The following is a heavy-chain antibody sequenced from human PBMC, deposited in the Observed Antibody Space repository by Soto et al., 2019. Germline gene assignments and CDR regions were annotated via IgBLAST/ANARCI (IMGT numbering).Heavy chain of an antibody. CDR1: GGSITSYN. CDR2: VYNSGST. V-gene: IGHV4-59*12. J-gene: IGHJ4*02. D-gene: IGHD2-2*01. Sequence: SETLSLTCTVSGGSITSYNWNWLRQPPGKALEWIGYVYNSGSTNYNPSLKSRVTISVDTSKNQFSLKLSSVTAADTAVYYCARSSTSANYFDYWGQGTLVTVSS. CDR3: ARSSTSANYFDY.